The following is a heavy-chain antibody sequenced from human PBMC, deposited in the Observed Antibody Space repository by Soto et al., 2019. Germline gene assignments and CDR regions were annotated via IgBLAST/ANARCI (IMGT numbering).Heavy chain of an antibody. J-gene: IGHJ3*02. V-gene: IGHV3-23*01. CDR2: ISGSGGST. Sequence: EVQLLESGGGLVQPGGSLRLSCAASGFTFSSYAMSWVRQAPGKGLEWVSTISGSGGSTYYADSVKGRFTISRDNSKNTLYLQMNSLRAEDTAVYYCARGRYCSGGSCYSGDAFDIWGQGTMVTVSS. CDR1: GFTFSSYA. D-gene: IGHD2-15*01. CDR3: ARGRYCSGGSCYSGDAFDI.